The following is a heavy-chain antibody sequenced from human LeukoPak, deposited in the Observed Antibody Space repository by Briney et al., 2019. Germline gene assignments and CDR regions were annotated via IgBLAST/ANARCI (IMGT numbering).Heavy chain of an antibody. J-gene: IGHJ2*01. CDR3: AKEATVTDWYFDL. Sequence: GRSLRLSCAASGFTFSSYGMHWVRQAPGKGLEWVAVISYDRSNKYYADSVKGRFTISRDNSKNTLYLQMNSLRAEDTAVYYCAKEATVTDWYFDLWGRGTLVTVSS. D-gene: IGHD4-17*01. CDR1: GFTFSSYG. CDR2: ISYDRSNK. V-gene: IGHV3-30*18.